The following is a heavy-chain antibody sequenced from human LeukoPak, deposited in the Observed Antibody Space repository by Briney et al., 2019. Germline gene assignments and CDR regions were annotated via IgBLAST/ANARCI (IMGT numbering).Heavy chain of an antibody. J-gene: IGHJ5*02. V-gene: IGHV3-23*01. CDR3: AKDRAGYYYRDWFDP. CDR2: ISGSGGST. D-gene: IGHD3-22*01. CDR1: GFTFSSYA. Sequence: PGGSLRLSCAASGFTFSSYAMSWVRQAPGKGLEWVSAISGSGGSTYYADSVKGRFTISRDNSKNTLYLQMNSLRAEDTAVYYSAKDRAGYYYRDWFDPWGQGTLVTVSS.